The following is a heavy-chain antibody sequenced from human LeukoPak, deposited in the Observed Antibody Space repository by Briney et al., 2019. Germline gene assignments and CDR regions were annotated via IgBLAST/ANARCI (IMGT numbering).Heavy chain of an antibody. Sequence: PSETLSLTCTVSGGSISSYYWSWIRQPAGKGLEWIGRVYTTGSTNYNPSLTSRVTMSVDTSKNQFSLKLSSVTAADAAVYYCARRLGYSCYLDHWGQGILVTVSS. V-gene: IGHV4-4*07. CDR1: GGSISSYY. CDR2: VYTTGST. J-gene: IGHJ4*02. CDR3: ARRLGYSCYLDH. D-gene: IGHD5-12*01.